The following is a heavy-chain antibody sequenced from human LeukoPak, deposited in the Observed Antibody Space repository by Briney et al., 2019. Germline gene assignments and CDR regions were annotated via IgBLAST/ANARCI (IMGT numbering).Heavy chain of an antibody. Sequence: PGGSLRLSCAASRFTFSSYSMNWVRQAPGKGLEWISSISSSSTYIYYADSVKGRFTISRDNAKNSLYLQMNSLRAEDTAVYYCARGQSPVEMATVGGGYGMDVWGQGTTVTVSS. D-gene: IGHD5-24*01. CDR2: ISSSSTYI. V-gene: IGHV3-21*01. CDR1: RFTFSSYS. J-gene: IGHJ6*02. CDR3: ARGQSPVEMATVGGGYGMDV.